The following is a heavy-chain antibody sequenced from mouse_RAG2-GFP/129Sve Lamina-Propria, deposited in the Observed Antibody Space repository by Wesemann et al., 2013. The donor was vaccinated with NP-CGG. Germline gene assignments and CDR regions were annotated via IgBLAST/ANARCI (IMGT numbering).Heavy chain of an antibody. CDR3: TREGYYGRWYFDV. Sequence: EYAGGLVKPGGSLKLSCAASGFTFSSYAMSWVRQTPEKRLEWVAYISSGGDYIYYADTVKGRFTISRDNARNTLYLQMSSLKSEDTAMYYCTREGYYGRWYFDVWGTGTTVTVSS. CDR2: ISSGGDYI. V-gene: IGHV5-9-1*02. J-gene: IGHJ1*03. CDR1: GFTFSSYA. D-gene: IGHD1-1*01.